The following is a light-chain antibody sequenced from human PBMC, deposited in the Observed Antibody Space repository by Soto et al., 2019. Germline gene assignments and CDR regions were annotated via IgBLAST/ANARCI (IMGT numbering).Light chain of an antibody. Sequence: DIQLTQSPSFLSASVGDRVTITCRASQGISSYLAWYQQKPGKAPKLLIYAPSTLQSGVPSRFRGSGSGTEFTLTISSLQPEDFATYYCQQLNIYPPWTFGQGTTVEIK. V-gene: IGKV1-9*01. CDR2: APS. CDR1: QGISSY. J-gene: IGKJ1*01. CDR3: QQLNIYPPWT.